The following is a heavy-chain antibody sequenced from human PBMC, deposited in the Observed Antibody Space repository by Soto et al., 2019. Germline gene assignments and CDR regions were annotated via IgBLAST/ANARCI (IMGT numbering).Heavy chain of an antibody. D-gene: IGHD3-22*01. CDR3: ARDKGSEYYYDSSGYYDY. CDR2: VNHSGKT. V-gene: IGHV4-34*01. Sequence: SETLSLTCAVYGGSFINYSYSWIRQAPGKGLEWIGEVNHSGKTDYNPSLKSRGTISVDTSKNQFSLKLSSVTAADTAVYYCARDKGSEYYYDSSGYYDYWGQGTLVTVSS. J-gene: IGHJ4*02. CDR1: GGSFINYS.